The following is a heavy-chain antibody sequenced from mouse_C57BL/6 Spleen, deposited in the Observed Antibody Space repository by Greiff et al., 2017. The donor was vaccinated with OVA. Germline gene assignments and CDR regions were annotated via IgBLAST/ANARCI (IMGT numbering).Heavy chain of an antibody. CDR2: IDPSDSET. D-gene: IGHD1-1*01. V-gene: IGHV1-52*01. CDR3: ARIGSSPAWFAY. J-gene: IGHJ3*01. Sequence: QVQLQQPGAELVRPGSSVKLSCKASGYTFTSYWMHWVKQRPIQGLEWIGNIDPSDSETHYNQKFKDKATLTVDKSSSTAYMQLSSLTSEDSAVYYSARIGSSPAWFAYWGQGTLVTVSA. CDR1: GYTFTSYW.